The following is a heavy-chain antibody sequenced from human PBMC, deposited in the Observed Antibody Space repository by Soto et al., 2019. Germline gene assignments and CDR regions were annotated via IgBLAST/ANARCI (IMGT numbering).Heavy chain of an antibody. J-gene: IGHJ4*03. V-gene: IGHV2-5*01. D-gene: IGHD3-9*01. Sequence: PPLVNPTQTLTLTCTFSGFSLSTSGVGVGWIRQPPGKALEWLALIYWHGDKRYSPSLNSRLTITKDTSKNQVVLTMTDEDLVCRATNACAHTTRYYDIVPGQYLPLNFDDWGQGTMVTVSS. CDR1: GFSLSTSGVG. CDR3: AHTTRYYDIVPGQYLPLNFDD. CDR2: IYWHGDK.